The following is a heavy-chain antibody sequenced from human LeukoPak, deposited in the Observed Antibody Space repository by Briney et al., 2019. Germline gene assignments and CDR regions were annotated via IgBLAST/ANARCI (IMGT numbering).Heavy chain of an antibody. D-gene: IGHD6-6*01. Sequence: GGSLRLSCAVSGFTVSTNFMSWVRQAPGRGLEWVSIIYADGRTSYADSVKGRFTISRDNSKNTVHLQMSSLRADDTAVYYCARLASRPYWGQGSLVTVSS. V-gene: IGHV3-53*01. J-gene: IGHJ4*02. CDR1: GFTVSTNF. CDR3: ARLASRPY. CDR2: IYADGRT.